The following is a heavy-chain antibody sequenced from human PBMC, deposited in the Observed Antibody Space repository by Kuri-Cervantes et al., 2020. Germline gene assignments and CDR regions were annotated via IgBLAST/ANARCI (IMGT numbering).Heavy chain of an antibody. D-gene: IGHD5-24*01. CDR3: ARDERRRDGQISDY. V-gene: IGHV3-21*01. CDR1: GFTFSSYA. J-gene: IGHJ4*02. CDR2: ISGSSSSI. Sequence: GGSLRLSCAASGFTFSSYAMHWVRQAPGKGLEWASAISGSSSSIYYAASVKGRFTISRDNAKNSLSLQMNSLRADDTAVYYCARDERRRDGQISDYWGQGTLVTVSS.